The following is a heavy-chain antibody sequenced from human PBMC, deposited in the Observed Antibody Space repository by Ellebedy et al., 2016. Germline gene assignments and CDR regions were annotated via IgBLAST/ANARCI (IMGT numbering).Heavy chain of an antibody. J-gene: IGHJ3*02. CDR2: INHSGST. CDR1: GGSFSGYY. V-gene: IGHV4-34*01. CDR3: ARVIAARPGGAFDI. D-gene: IGHD6-6*01. Sequence: SETLSLTXAVYGGSFSGYYWSWIRQPPGKGLEWIGEINHSGSTNYNPSLKSRVTISVDTSKNQFSLKLSSVTAADTAVYYCARVIAARPGGAFDIWGQGTMVTVSS.